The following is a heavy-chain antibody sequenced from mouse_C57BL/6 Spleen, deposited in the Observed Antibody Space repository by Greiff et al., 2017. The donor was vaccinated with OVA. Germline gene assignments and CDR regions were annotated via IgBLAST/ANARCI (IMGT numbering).Heavy chain of an antibody. CDR3: ARDRYGSSSYWYFDV. D-gene: IGHD1-1*01. CDR1: GFTFSDFY. J-gene: IGHJ1*03. V-gene: IGHV7-1*01. CDR2: SRNKANDYTT. Sequence: EVKLMESGGGLVQSGRSLRLSCATSGFTFSDFYMAWVRQAPGKGLEWIAASRNKANDYTTEYSASVKGRFIVSRDTSQSILYLQMNALRAEDTAIYYCARDRYGSSSYWYFDVWGTGTTVTVSS.